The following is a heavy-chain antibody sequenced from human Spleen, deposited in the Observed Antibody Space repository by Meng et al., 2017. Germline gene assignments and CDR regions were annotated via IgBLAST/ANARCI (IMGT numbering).Heavy chain of an antibody. V-gene: IGHV3-33*01. J-gene: IGHJ4*02. Sequence: GGSLRLSCAASGFTFSSYGMHWVRQAPGKGLEWVAVIWYDGSNKYYADSVKGRFTISRDNSKNTLYLQMNSLRAEDTAVYYCARGRIAAAGGFDYWGQGTLVTVSS. D-gene: IGHD6-13*01. CDR2: IWYDGSNK. CDR1: GFTFSSYG. CDR3: ARGRIAAAGGFDY.